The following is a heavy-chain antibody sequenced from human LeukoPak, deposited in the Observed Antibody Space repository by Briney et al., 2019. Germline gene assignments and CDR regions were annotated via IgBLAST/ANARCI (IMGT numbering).Heavy chain of an antibody. V-gene: IGHV3-66*01. CDR3: ARAASVAGTYALNH. CDR1: GFTVSSNY. D-gene: IGHD6-19*01. J-gene: IGHJ4*02. CDR2: IYGGVST. Sequence: PGGSLRLSCAVSGFTVSSNYMSWVRQAPGKALEWVSVIYGGVSTYYADSVKGRFTISRDNSKNTLYLQMNSLRAEDTAVYYCARAASVAGTYALNHWGQGTLVTVSS.